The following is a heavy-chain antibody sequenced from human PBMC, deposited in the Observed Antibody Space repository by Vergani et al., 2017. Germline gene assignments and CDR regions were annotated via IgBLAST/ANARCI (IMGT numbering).Heavy chain of an antibody. D-gene: IGHD3-9*01. J-gene: IGHJ6*02. V-gene: IGHV3-43*01. Sequence: EVQLVESGGVVVQPGGSLRLSCAASGFTFDDYTMHWVCQAPGKGLEWVSLISWDGGSTYYADSVKGRFTISRDNSKNSLYLQMNSLRTEDTALYYCAKTLLRYFDWLGMDVWGQGTTVTVSS. CDR3: AKTLLRYFDWLGMDV. CDR1: GFTFDDYT. CDR2: ISWDGGST.